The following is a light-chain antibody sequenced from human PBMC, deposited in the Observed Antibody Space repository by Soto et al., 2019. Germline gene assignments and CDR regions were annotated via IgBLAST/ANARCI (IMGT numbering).Light chain of an antibody. V-gene: IGKV1-5*01. CDR3: LQYHTYRT. J-gene: IGKJ1*01. CDR2: DAS. CDR1: QSISPW. Sequence: DIRMTQSPSSLSASVGDTVTITCRASQSISPWLAWYQQKPGKAPKLLIFDASNLESGVPSRFSGSGSGTEFTLTISSLPPDDFATYYCLQYHTYRTLGQGTKVDIK.